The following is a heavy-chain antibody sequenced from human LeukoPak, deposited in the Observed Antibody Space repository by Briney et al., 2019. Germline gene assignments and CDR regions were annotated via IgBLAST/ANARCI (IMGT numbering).Heavy chain of an antibody. D-gene: IGHD2-2*01. J-gene: IGHJ6*02. Sequence: PGGSLRLSCSASGFTFSSYAMHWVRQAPGKGLEYVSAISSNGGSTYYADSVKGRFTISRDNSKNTLYLQMSRLRSDDTAVYYCARDRGCSSTSCSYYYYYYGMDVWGQGTTVTVSS. V-gene: IGHV3-64D*06. CDR1: GFTFSSYA. CDR3: ARDRGCSSTSCSYYYYYYGMDV. CDR2: ISSNGGST.